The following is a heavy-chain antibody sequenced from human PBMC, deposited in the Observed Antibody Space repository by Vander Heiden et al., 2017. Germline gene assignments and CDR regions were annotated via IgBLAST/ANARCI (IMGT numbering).Heavy chain of an antibody. V-gene: IGHV4-39*01. CDR3: AGRTYYDFWSGYYNGWFDP. D-gene: IGHD3-3*01. CDR2: IYDSGST. Sequence: QLQLQESGPGLVKPSETLSLTCTVSGGSISSSSYYWGWIRQPPGKGPEWIGSIYDSGSTYYNPSLKSRLTISVDTSKNQFSLKLSSVTAADTAVYYCAGRTYYDFWSGYYNGWFDPWGQGTLVTVSS. CDR1: GGSISSSSYY. J-gene: IGHJ5*02.